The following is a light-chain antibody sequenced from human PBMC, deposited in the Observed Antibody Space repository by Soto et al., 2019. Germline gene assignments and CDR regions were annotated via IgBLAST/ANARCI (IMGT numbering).Light chain of an antibody. V-gene: IGKV3-15*01. J-gene: IGKJ1*01. Sequence: EVVMTQSPATLSVSPGERVTLSCRASQSINSNLAWYQQKPGQAPRLLFYGSSTKATGIPARFSGSGSGTDFTLTISGLQSEDFAVYYCQQYNNWPQTFGQGTKV. CDR2: GSS. CDR3: QQYNNWPQT. CDR1: QSINSN.